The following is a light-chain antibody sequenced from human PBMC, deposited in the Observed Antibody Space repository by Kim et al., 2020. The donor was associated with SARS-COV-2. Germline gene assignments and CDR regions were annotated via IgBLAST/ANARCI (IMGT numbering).Light chain of an antibody. CDR2: QDS. CDR1: KLGDKY. J-gene: IGLJ2*01. V-gene: IGLV3-1*01. Sequence: VSPGQTARITCSGDKLGDKYACWYQQKPGQSPVLVIHQDSKRPSGIPERFSGSNSGNTATLTISGTQAMDEADYYCQAWDSSIVVFGGGTQLTVL. CDR3: QAWDSSIVV.